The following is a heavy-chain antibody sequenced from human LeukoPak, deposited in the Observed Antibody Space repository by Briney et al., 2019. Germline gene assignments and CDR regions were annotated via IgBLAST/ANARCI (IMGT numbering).Heavy chain of an antibody. Sequence: SETLSLTCTVSGYSITSGYYWGWIRQPPGKGLEWIGSIYHSGSTFYNPSLKSRVTISVDTSKNQFSLKLSSVTAADTAVYYCARELNAVAGFDYWGQGALVTVSS. CDR1: GYSITSGYY. CDR2: IYHSGST. J-gene: IGHJ4*02. CDR3: ARELNAVAGFDY. D-gene: IGHD6-19*01. V-gene: IGHV4-38-2*02.